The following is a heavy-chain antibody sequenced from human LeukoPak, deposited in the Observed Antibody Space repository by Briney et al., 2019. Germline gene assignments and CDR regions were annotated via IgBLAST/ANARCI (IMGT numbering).Heavy chain of an antibody. J-gene: IGHJ6*02. D-gene: IGHD2-2*01. CDR1: GYTFTGYY. CDR3: ASPYCSSTSCYFNYYGMDV. V-gene: IGHV1-69*02. CDR2: IIPILGIA. Sequence: GASVKVSCKASGYTFTGYYMHWVRQAPGQGLEWMGRIIPILGIANYAQKFQGRVTITADKSTSTAYMELSSLRSEDTAVYYCASPYCSSTSCYFNYYGMDVWGQGTTVTVSS.